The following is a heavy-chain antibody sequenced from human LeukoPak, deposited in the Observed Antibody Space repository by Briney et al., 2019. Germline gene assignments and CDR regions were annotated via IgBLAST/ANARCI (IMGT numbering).Heavy chain of an antibody. D-gene: IGHD5-18*01. CDR1: GFTFSSYA. CDR2: ISYDGSNK. V-gene: IGHV3-30-3*01. Sequence: PGRSLRLSCAASGFTFSSYAMHWVRQAPGKGLEWVAVISYDGSNKYYADSVKGRFTISRDNSKNTLYLQMNSLRAEDTAVYYCARASYTIRHFDYWGQGTLVTVSS. CDR3: ARASYTIRHFDY. J-gene: IGHJ4*02.